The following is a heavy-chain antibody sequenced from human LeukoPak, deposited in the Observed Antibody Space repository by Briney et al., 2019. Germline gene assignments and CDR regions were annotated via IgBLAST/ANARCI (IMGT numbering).Heavy chain of an antibody. CDR3: ARHGSYCFDS. J-gene: IGHJ4*02. CDR1: XGSFSIXY. D-gene: IGHD3-10*01. V-gene: IGHV4-34*01. CDR2: IYHSGGA. Sequence: SLXXGXXXGSFSIXYWXXIRXPRXXXXEWIGQIYHSGGANYNPSLRSRVTISIDTSKNQLSLRLSSVTAADTAVYYCARHGSYCFDSWGQGTLVTVSS.